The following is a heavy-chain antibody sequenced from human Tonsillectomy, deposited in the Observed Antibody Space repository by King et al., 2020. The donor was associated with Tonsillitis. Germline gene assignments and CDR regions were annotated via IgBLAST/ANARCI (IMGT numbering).Heavy chain of an antibody. Sequence: VQLVESGGGLVKPGGSLRLSCAASGFTFSSYSMNWVRQAPRKGLEWVSSISSSSSYIKYADSVKGRFTHSRDNAKNSLYLQMNSLRAEDKDVYYCAGDEGRYSGYDPPTTVTTGGLDHWGQGTLVTVSS. J-gene: IGHJ4*02. V-gene: IGHV3-21*01. CDR1: GFTFSSYS. D-gene: IGHD5-12*01. CDR3: AGDEGRYSGYDPPTTVTTGGLDH. CDR2: ISSSSSYI.